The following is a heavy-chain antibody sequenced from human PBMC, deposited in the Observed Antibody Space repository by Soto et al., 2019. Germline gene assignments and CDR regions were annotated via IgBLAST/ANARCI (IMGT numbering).Heavy chain of an antibody. CDR1: GFTFSSYA. Sequence: GGSLRLSCAVSGFTFSSYAMRWVRQAPGKGLEWVSASGSGGSTYYADSVKGRFTISRDNSKNTLYLQMNSLRAEDTAVYYCAKRAHGLYFDYWGQGTLVTVSS. J-gene: IGHJ4*02. CDR2: SGSGGST. CDR3: AKRAHGLYFDY. V-gene: IGHV3-23*01.